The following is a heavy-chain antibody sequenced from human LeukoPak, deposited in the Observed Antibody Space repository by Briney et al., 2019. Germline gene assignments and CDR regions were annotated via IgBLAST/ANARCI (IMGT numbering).Heavy chain of an antibody. CDR1: VFTFSSYW. Sequence: GGPLRLSCAASVFTFSSYWMSWVRQAPGKGLEWVANIKQDGSEKYYVDSVKGRFTISRDNAKNSLYLQMNSLRAEDTAVYYCAKLTGYSSSWYTPNWFDPWGQGTLVTVSS. V-gene: IGHV3-7*03. D-gene: IGHD6-13*01. CDR2: IKQDGSEK. J-gene: IGHJ5*02. CDR3: AKLTGYSSSWYTPNWFDP.